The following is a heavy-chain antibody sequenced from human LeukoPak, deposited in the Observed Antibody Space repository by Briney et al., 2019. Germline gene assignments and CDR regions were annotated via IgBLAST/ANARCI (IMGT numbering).Heavy chain of an antibody. Sequence: SETLSLTCAVYGGSSSGYYWSWIRQPPGKGLEWIGEINHSGSTNYNPSLKSRVTISVDTSKNQFSLKLSSVTAADTAVYYCARRHQKWQQLVPAYYFDYWGQGTLVTVSS. CDR1: GGSSSGYY. CDR2: INHSGST. V-gene: IGHV4-34*01. CDR3: ARRHQKWQQLVPAYYFDY. J-gene: IGHJ4*02. D-gene: IGHD6-13*01.